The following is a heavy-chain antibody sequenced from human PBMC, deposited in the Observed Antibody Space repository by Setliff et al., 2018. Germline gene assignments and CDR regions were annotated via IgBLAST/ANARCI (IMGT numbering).Heavy chain of an antibody. CDR1: GDSKYGYY. CDR2: IYKSETT. J-gene: IGHJ4*02. V-gene: IGHV4-59*01. Sequence: PSETLSLTCNVSGDSKYGYYWSWIRQPPGEGLEWIGYIYKSETTKYNPSLGSRISMSVDTSKNQFSLNLNYVTTADTAVYYCARDQFSSGWYGAPESYFDRWGQGVLVTSPQ. CDR3: ARDQFSSGWYGAPESYFDR. D-gene: IGHD6-19*01.